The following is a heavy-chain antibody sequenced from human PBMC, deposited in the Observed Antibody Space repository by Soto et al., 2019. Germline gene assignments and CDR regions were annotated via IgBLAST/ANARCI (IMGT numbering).Heavy chain of an antibody. Sequence: PGGSLRLSCAASGFTFSSYWMHWVRQAPGKGLVWVSRINSDGSSTSYADSVKGRFTISRDNAKNTLYLQMNSLRAEDTAVYYCARVKTHSAYYGMGVWGQGTTVTVSS. J-gene: IGHJ6*02. D-gene: IGHD5-18*01. CDR1: GFTFSSYW. CDR2: INSDGSST. V-gene: IGHV3-74*01. CDR3: ARVKTHSAYYGMGV.